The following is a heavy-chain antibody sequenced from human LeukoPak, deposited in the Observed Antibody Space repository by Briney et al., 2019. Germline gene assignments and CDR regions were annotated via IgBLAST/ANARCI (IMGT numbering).Heavy chain of an antibody. CDR1: GGTFSSYA. Sequence: SVKVSCKASGGTFSSYAISWVRQAPGQGLEWMGGIIPIFGTANYAQRFQGRVTITADKSTSTAYMELSSLRSEDTAVYYCARSTSLGYWFDPWGQGTLVTVSS. J-gene: IGHJ5*02. D-gene: IGHD2-2*01. CDR2: IIPIFGTA. CDR3: ARSTSLGYWFDP. V-gene: IGHV1-69*06.